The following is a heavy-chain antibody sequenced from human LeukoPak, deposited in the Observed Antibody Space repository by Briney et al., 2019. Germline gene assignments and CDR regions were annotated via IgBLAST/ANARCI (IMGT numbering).Heavy chain of an antibody. V-gene: IGHV1-24*01. D-gene: IGHD3-10*01. Sequence: AASVKVSCKASGYTFTSYGISWVRQAPGQGLEWMGGFDPEDGETIYAQKFQGRVTMTEDTSTDTAYMELSSLRSEDTAVYYCATASYYGSGSYYKGNWFDPWGQGTLVTVSS. CDR1: GYTFTSYG. CDR3: ATASYYGSGSYYKGNWFDP. CDR2: FDPEDGET. J-gene: IGHJ5*02.